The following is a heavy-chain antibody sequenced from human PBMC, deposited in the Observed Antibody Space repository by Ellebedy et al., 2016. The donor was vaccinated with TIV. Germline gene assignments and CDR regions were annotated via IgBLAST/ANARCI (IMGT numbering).Heavy chain of an antibody. D-gene: IGHD6-13*01. J-gene: IGHJ3*01. CDR2: ISYSGST. CDR3: ARVVWQQPVSYAFDF. V-gene: IGHV4-59*01. Sequence: MPSETLSLTCTVSGGSISPYYWSWTRQPPGKGLEWIGYISYSGSTNYNPSLKSRVTISVDTSKNQFSLRLSSVTAADTAVYYCARVVWQQPVSYAFDFWGQGTMVTVSS. CDR1: GGSISPYY.